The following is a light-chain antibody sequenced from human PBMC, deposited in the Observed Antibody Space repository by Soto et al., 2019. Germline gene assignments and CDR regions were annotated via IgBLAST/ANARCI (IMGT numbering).Light chain of an antibody. V-gene: IGKV1-5*03. Sequence: DIQMTQSPSTLSGYVGDRVTITCRASQTISSWLAWYQQKPGKAPKLLIYKASTLKSGVPSRFSGSGSGTEFTLTISSLQPDDFATYYCQQYTSYPWTFGQGTKVDIK. CDR3: QQYTSYPWT. CDR2: KAS. J-gene: IGKJ1*01. CDR1: QTISSW.